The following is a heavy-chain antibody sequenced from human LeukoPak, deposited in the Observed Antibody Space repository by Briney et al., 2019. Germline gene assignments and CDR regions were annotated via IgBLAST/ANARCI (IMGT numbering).Heavy chain of an antibody. V-gene: IGHV1-46*01. Sequence: ASVKVSCKTSGYTFSNFGINWVRQAPGQGLEWMGIINPSGGSTSYEQKFQGRVTMTRDTSTSTVYMEMSSLTSEDTAVYYWARGTYYYDSSGSGAFDIWGQGTMVTVSS. CDR2: INPSGGST. J-gene: IGHJ3*02. CDR1: GYTFSNFG. D-gene: IGHD3-22*01. CDR3: ARGTYYYDSSGSGAFDI.